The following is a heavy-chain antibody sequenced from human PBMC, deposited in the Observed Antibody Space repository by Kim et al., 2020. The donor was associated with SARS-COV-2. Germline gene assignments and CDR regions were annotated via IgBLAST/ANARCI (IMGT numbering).Heavy chain of an antibody. CDR3: AKDRRTDCGVFSL. V-gene: IGHV3-9*01. J-gene: IGHJ1*01. D-gene: IGHD2-21*01. Sequence: GGSLRLSCSASGFTFDNYAMHWVRQRPGKGLELVSGLTRNCDNECYADSVRGRFTISRDNSKNTLYLQMNSLRVEDTAVYYCAKDRRTDCGVFSLRGQG. CDR2: LTRNCDNE. CDR1: GFTFDNYA.